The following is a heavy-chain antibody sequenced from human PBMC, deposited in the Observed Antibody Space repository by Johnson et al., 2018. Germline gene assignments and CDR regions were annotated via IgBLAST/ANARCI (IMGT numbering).Heavy chain of an antibody. CDR2: IYSIGSP. D-gene: IGHD2-2*01. Sequence: QVQLQESGPGLVKPSETLSLTCTVSGGSISSYYWNWIRQPAGKGLEWIGRIYSIGSPNYNPSLKSRVIMSVDTSKNQFSLNLRSVTAADTAVYYCARDDYQLQLGYFYYAMDVWGQGTTVTVSS. J-gene: IGHJ6*02. CDR1: GGSISSYY. V-gene: IGHV4-4*07. CDR3: ARDDYQLQLGYFYYAMDV.